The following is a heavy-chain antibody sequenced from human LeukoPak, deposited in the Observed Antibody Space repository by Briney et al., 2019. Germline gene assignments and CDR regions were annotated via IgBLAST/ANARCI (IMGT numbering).Heavy chain of an antibody. V-gene: IGHV1-69-2*01. CDR2: VDPEDGET. Sequence: ASVKVSCKVSGYTFTDYYMHWVQQAPGKGLEWMGLVDPEDGETIYAEKFQGRVTITADTSTDTAYMELSSLRSGDTAVYYCATAVTYGGNLKDAFDIWGQGTMVTVSS. J-gene: IGHJ3*02. CDR3: ATAVTYGGNLKDAFDI. CDR1: GYTFTDYY. D-gene: IGHD4-23*01.